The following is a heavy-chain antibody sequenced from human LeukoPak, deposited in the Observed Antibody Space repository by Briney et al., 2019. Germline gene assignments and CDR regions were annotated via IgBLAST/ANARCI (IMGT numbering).Heavy chain of an antibody. J-gene: IGHJ4*02. D-gene: IGHD3-22*01. V-gene: IGHV1-69*04. CDR1: GGTFSSYA. CDR2: IIPIPGIA. Sequence: SVKVSCKASGGTFSSYAISWVRQAPGQGLEWMGRIIPIPGIANYAQKFQGRVTITADKSTSTAYMELSSLRSEDTAVYYCARDTTGYSPLVFDYWGQGTLVTVSS. CDR3: ARDTTGYSPLVFDY.